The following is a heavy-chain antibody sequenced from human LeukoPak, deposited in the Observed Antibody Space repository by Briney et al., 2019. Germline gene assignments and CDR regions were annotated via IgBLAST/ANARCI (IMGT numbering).Heavy chain of an antibody. Sequence: KSSETLSLTCTVSGYSISSGYYWGWIRQPPGKGLEWIGSIYHSGSTYYNPSLKSRVTISVDTSKNQFSLKLSSVTAADTAVYYCSTSRGYSGYFVDYWGQGTLVTVSS. CDR2: IYHSGST. V-gene: IGHV4-38-2*02. D-gene: IGHD5-12*01. CDR3: STSRGYSGYFVDY. CDR1: GYSISSGYY. J-gene: IGHJ4*02.